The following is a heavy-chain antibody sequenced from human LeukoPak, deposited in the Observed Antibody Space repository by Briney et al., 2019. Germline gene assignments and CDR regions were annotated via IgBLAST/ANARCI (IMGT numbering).Heavy chain of an antibody. J-gene: IGHJ4*02. Sequence: PGGSLRLSCAASGFTFSSYWMSWVRQAPGKGLEWVANIKQDGSEKYYVDSVKGRFTISRDNAKNSLYLQMNSLRAEDTAVYYCARTMASDPIYFDYWGQGTLVTVSS. CDR3: ARTMASDPIYFDY. D-gene: IGHD3-10*01. CDR2: IKQDGSEK. V-gene: IGHV3-7*01. CDR1: GFTFSSYW.